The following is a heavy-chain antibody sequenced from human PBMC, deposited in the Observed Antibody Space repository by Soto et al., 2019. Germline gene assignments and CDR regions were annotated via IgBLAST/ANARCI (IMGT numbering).Heavy chain of an antibody. V-gene: IGHV1-69*13. D-gene: IGHD3-3*01. J-gene: IGHJ4*02. CDR2: IIPIFGTA. CDR3: ARTPNGVVVPAAMLDYDFWSGYYTFDY. Sequence: ASVKVSCKASGGTLSSYAISWVRQAPGQGLEWMGGIIPIFGTANYAQKFQGRVTITADESTSTAYMELSSLRSEDTAVYYCARTPNGVVVPAAMLDYDFWSGYYTFDYWGQGTLVTVSS. CDR1: GGTLSSYA.